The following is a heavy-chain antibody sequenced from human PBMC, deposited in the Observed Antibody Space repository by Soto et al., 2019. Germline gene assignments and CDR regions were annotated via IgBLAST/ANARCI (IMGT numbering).Heavy chain of an antibody. D-gene: IGHD3-10*01. CDR1: GVYFIDAW. V-gene: IGHV3-15*01. Sequence: GGSLRLSSTVSGVYFIDAWLSWVRQAPGKGLEYVGHIKSKGSGGTTDYAAPVKGRITISRDDSKNMMHLQMSSLRIEDTAVYCCAHTDYHSFWFDAWGQGTLVTVSS. CDR2: IKSKGSGGTT. J-gene: IGHJ5*01. CDR3: AHTDYHSFWFDA.